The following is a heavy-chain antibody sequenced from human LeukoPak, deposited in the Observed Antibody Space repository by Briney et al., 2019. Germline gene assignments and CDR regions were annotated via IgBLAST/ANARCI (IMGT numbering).Heavy chain of an antibody. J-gene: IGHJ4*02. CDR3: ARKSGSYFFYDY. CDR2: INPNSGGT. V-gene: IGHV1-2*02. Sequence: ASVTVSCKASGYTFTGYYMHWVRQAPGQGLEWMGWINPNSGGTNYAQKFQGRVTMTRDTSISTAYMELSRLRSDDTAVYYCARKSGSYFFYDYWGQGTLVTVSS. D-gene: IGHD1-26*01. CDR1: GYTFTGYY.